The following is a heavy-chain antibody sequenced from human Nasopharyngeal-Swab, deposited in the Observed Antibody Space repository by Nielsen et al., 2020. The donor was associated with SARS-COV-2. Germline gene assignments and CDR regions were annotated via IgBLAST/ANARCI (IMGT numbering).Heavy chain of an antibody. CDR2: ISGSGGST. CDR1: GFTFSSYA. D-gene: IGHD6-19*01. J-gene: IGHJ3*02. Sequence: GGSLRLSCAASGFTFSSYAMSWVRQAPGKGLEWVSAISGSGGSTYYADSVKGRFTISRDNTKNSLYLQMNSLRAEDTAVYYCAREPTYSSGWYGDAFDIWGQGTMVTVYS. V-gene: IGHV3-23*01. CDR3: AREPTYSSGWYGDAFDI.